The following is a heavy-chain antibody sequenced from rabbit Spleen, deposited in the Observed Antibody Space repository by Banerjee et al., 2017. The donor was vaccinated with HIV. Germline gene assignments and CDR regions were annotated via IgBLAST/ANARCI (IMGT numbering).Heavy chain of an antibody. V-gene: IGHV1S40*01. CDR1: GFSFNSGYD. CDR2: IYAGSSGST. Sequence: QSLEESGGGLVKPGASLTLTCKASGFSFNSGYDMCWVRQAPGKGLEWIACIYAGSSGSTYSATWAKGRITISKTSSTTVTLQMTSLTAADTATYFCARDAGTSFSTYGMDLWGPGTLVTVS. J-gene: IGHJ6*01. CDR3: ARDAGTSFSTYGMDL. D-gene: IGHD8-1*01.